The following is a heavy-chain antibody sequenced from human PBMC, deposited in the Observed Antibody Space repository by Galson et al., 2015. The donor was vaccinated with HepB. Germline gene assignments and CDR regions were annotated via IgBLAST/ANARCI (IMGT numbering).Heavy chain of an antibody. V-gene: IGHV3-73*01. CDR3: IADKGDAGLVS. Sequence: SLRLSCADSRFSFSDSTIHWVRQASGKGLEWIGRIKRKPNNYATTYAASMRGRFTISRDDSKSTAYLQVNSLKTDDTAVYSCIADKGDAGLVSWGQEALVTVSS. J-gene: IGHJ5*02. CDR2: IKRKPNNYAT. D-gene: IGHD3-16*01. CDR1: RFSFSDST.